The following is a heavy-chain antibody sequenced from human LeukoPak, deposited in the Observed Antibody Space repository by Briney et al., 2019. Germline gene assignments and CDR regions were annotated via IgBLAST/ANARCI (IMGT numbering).Heavy chain of an antibody. CDR1: GGSVSGHY. V-gene: IGHV4-59*02. J-gene: IGHJ4*02. D-gene: IGHD2-2*01. Sequence: SETLSLTCTVSGGSVSGHYWTWIRLPPGKGLELVGHIFSTGATHNNPSLRGRVTLSIDTSKNQFSLTLTSVSVEDTAVYYCARFSTRFGSGCSEASCYVHYWGQGTQVTVS. CDR3: ARFSTRFGSGCSEASCYVHY. CDR2: IFSTGAT.